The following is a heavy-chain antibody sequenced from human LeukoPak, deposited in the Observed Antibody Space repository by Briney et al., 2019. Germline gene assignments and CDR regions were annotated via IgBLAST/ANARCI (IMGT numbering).Heavy chain of an antibody. CDR2: ISYDGSNK. D-gene: IGHD6-19*01. J-gene: IGHJ4*02. CDR1: GFTFSSYG. Sequence: GGSLRLSCAASGFTFSSYGMHWVRQAPGKGLEWVAVISYDGSNKYYADSVKGRFTISRDNSKNTLYLQMNSLRAEDTAVYYCAKDQRWLVGGYFDYWGQGTLVTVSS. V-gene: IGHV3-30*18. CDR3: AKDQRWLVGGYFDY.